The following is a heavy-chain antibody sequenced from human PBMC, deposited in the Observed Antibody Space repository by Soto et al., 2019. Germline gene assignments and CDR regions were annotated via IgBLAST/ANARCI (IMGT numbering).Heavy chain of an antibody. D-gene: IGHD3-16*01. CDR2: ISSSSSTI. J-gene: IGHJ3*02. CDR3: ASYDYIWGTPGGDIRAFDI. V-gene: IGHV3-48*01. CDR1: GFTFSSYS. Sequence: GGSLRLSCAASGFTFSSYSMNWVRQAPGKGLEWVSYISSSSSTIYYADSVKGRFTISRDNAKNSLYLQMNSLRAEDTAVYYCASYDYIWGTPGGDIRAFDIWGQGTMVTGSS.